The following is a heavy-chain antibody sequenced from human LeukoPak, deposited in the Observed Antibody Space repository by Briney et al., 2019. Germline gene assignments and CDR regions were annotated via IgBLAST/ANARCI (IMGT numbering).Heavy chain of an antibody. J-gene: IGHJ4*02. CDR3: ARDGRNYYDSSGYPDY. CDR2: IIPILGIA. V-gene: IGHV1-69*04. D-gene: IGHD3-22*01. CDR1: GGTFSSYA. Sequence: ASVKVSCKASGGTFSSYAISWVRQAPGQGLEWMGRIIPILGIANYAQKFQGRVTITADTSTSTAYMELSSLRSEDTAVYYCARDGRNYYDSSGYPDYWGQGTLVTVSS.